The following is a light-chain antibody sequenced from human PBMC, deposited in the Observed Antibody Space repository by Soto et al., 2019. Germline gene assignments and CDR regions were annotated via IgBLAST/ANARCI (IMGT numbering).Light chain of an antibody. J-gene: IGLJ2*01. CDR1: SSDVGGYNY. Sequence: QSALTQPASVSGSPGQSITISCTGTSSDVGGYNYVSWYQQHPGKAPKLMIYDVSNRPSGVSTRFSGSKSGNTASLTVSGHQDEDEADSYCSSYTSSTTLVFGGGTKLTVL. V-gene: IGLV2-14*01. CDR3: SSYTSSTTLV. CDR2: DVS.